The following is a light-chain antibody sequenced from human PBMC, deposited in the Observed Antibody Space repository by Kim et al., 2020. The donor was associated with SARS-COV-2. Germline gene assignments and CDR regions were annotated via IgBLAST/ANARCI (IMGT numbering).Light chain of an antibody. Sequence: SGSPGQSITIACTGTRSDVGSYNLVSWYQQHPGKAPKLMIYEVRKRPSGVSNRFSGSKSGNTASLTISGLQAEDEADYYCCSYVVFGGGTQLTVL. CDR2: EVR. CDR1: RSDVGSYNL. V-gene: IGLV2-23*02. CDR3: CSYVV. J-gene: IGLJ2*01.